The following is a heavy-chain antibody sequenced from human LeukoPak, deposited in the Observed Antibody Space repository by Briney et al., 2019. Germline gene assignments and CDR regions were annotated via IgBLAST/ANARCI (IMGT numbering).Heavy chain of an antibody. D-gene: IGHD3-3*01. Sequence: SETLSLTCAVYGGSFSGYYWSWIRQPPGKGLEWIGEINHSGSTNYNPSLKSRVTISVDTSKNQFSLKLSSVTAADTAVYYCARGDLYYDFWSGYPSRDWYFDLWGRGTLATVSS. V-gene: IGHV4-34*01. CDR1: GGSFSGYY. CDR3: ARGDLYYDFWSGYPSRDWYFDL. CDR2: INHSGST. J-gene: IGHJ2*01.